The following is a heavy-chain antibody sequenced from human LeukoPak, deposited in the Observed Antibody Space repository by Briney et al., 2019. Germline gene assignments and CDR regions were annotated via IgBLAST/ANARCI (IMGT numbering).Heavy chain of an antibody. V-gene: IGHV3-53*01. CDR2: IYDSGTT. CDR1: GFTVSINY. CDR3: AGRRSSGWYAY. Sequence: GGSLRLSCATSGFTVSINYMSWVRQAPGKGLEWVSVIYDSGTTYYADSVKGRFLIFRDTSKNTVDLQMNSLRVEDTAVYYCAGRRSSGWYAYWGQGTLVTASS. J-gene: IGHJ4*02. D-gene: IGHD6-19*01.